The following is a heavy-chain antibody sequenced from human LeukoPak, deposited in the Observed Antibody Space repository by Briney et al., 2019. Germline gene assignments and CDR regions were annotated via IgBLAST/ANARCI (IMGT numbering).Heavy chain of an antibody. CDR3: AKDRRDSQSSGEDY. Sequence: AGSLTLSCAASGFTFSSYAMHWVRQAPGTGLEWVALIRNDGSKKYYEDSVQGRFTISRDNSNNTLYLQMNSLRAEDTAVYYCAKDRRDSQSSGEDYWGQGTLVTVSS. CDR1: GFTFSSYA. V-gene: IGHV3-30*02. D-gene: IGHD7-27*01. J-gene: IGHJ4*02. CDR2: IRNDGSKK.